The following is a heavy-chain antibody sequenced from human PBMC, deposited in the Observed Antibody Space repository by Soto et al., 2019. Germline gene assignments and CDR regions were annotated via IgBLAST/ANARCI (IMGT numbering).Heavy chain of an antibody. V-gene: IGHV3-64*01. CDR1: GFTLSGYA. CDR3: ARRARPDFYYMDV. J-gene: IGHJ6*03. D-gene: IGHD6-6*01. CDR2: ISSNGVGT. Sequence: XXSLRLSCAASGFTLSGYAMDWVLQAPGKGLEYVSGISSNGVGTYYANSVQGRFTISRDNSKNTVYLQMGSLRPEDMAVYYCARRARPDFYYMDVWGKGTTVTVSS.